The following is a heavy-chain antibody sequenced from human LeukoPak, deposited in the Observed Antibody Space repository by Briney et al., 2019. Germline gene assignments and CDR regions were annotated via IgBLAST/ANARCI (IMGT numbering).Heavy chain of an antibody. CDR2: ISWNSGSI. J-gene: IGHJ3*02. D-gene: IGHD3-10*01. CDR1: GFTFDDYA. CDR3: AKEGGYYGSGSPNDAFDI. Sequence: QSGGSLRLSCAASGFTFDDYAMHWVRQAPGKGLEWVSGISWNSGSIGYADSVRGRFTISRDNAKNSLYLQMNSLRAEDTALYYCAKEGGYYGSGSPNDAFDIWGQGTVVTVSS. V-gene: IGHV3-9*01.